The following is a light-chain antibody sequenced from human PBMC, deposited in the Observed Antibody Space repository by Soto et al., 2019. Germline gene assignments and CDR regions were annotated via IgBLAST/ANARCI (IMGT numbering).Light chain of an antibody. Sequence: QSALTQPASVSGSPGQSITISCTETNSDVGGFDYVSWYQVHPGKAPKLVIYDVSVRPSGISNRFSGSKSGDTASLTISALQAEDEADYYCSSSTTSATVFGGGTQLTVL. V-gene: IGLV2-14*03. J-gene: IGLJ2*01. CDR3: SSSTTSATV. CDR1: NSDVGGFDY. CDR2: DVS.